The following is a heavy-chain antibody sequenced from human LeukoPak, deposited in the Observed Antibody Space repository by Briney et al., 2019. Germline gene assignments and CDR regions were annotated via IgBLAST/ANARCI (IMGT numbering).Heavy chain of an antibody. V-gene: IGHV4-59*01. CDR2: IYYSGST. D-gene: IGHD6-13*01. J-gene: IGHJ4*02. Sequence: SETLSLTCTVSGGSISSYYWSWIRQPPGKGLEWIGYIYYSGSTNYNPSLKSRVTISVDTSKNQFSLKLSSVTAADTAVYYCARFPGYSSSWFLLDYWGQGTLVTVSS. CDR3: ARFPGYSSSWFLLDY. CDR1: GGSISSYY.